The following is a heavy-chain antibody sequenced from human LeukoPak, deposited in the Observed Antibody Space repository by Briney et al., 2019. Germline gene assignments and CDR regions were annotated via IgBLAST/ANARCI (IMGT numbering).Heavy chain of an antibody. J-gene: IGHJ4*02. Sequence: ASVKVSCKASGYTFSAYYMHWVRQAPGQGLEWMGWINPKSGDTNYAQKFQGRVTMTRDTSISTAYMELTSLRSDDAAVYYCARDLGRGYSYGCIDYWGQGTLVTVSS. CDR1: GYTFSAYY. CDR2: INPKSGDT. CDR3: ARDLGRGYSYGCIDY. D-gene: IGHD5-18*01. V-gene: IGHV1-2*02.